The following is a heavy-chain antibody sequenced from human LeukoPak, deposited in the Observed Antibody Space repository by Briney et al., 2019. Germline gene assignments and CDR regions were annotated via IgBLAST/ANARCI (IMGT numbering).Heavy chain of an antibody. CDR2: IYSSGTT. V-gene: IGHV4-4*07. D-gene: IGHD3-16*01. J-gene: IGHJ4*02. CDR1: GGSISNYF. Sequence: SETLSLTGTVPGGSISNYFWAWIRQPAGKGLEWLGRIYSSGTTNYNPSLKSRVFMSVDTSKNQFSLKLTSVTAADTAVYFCARNVRGGSTYLDYWGQGTLVTVSS. CDR3: ARNVRGGSTYLDY.